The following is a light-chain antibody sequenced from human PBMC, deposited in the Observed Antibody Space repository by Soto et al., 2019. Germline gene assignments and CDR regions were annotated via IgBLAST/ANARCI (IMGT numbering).Light chain of an antibody. CDR1: QSVSSN. V-gene: IGKV3-15*01. CDR3: QQYDDWLLLT. Sequence: IVITKSPATLSVSPGERATLSCRASQSVSSNLAWYQQIPGQAPRLLIYGASTRASGVPARFSGSGSGTEFSLTISSLQSEDFAIYYCQQYDDWLLLTFGGGTKVEI. J-gene: IGKJ4*01. CDR2: GAS.